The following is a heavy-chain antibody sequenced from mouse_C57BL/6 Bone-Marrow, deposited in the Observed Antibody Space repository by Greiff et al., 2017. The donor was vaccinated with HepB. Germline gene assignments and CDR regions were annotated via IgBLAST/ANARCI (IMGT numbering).Heavy chain of an antibody. Sequence: QVQLKQPGAELVKPGASVKLSCKASGYTFTSYWMQWVKQRPGQGLEWIGEIDPSDSYTNYNQKFKGKATLTVDTSSSTAYMQLSSLTSEDSAVYYCARKGISYDYDWFAYWAQGTLVTVSA. CDR2: IDPSDSYT. CDR1: GYTFTSYW. D-gene: IGHD2-4*01. J-gene: IGHJ3*01. CDR3: ARKGISYDYDWFAY. V-gene: IGHV1-50*01.